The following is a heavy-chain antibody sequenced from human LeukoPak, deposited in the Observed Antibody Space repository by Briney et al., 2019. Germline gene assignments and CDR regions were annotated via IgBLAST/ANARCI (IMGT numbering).Heavy chain of an antibody. Sequence: PSQTLSLTCTVSGGSISSGGYYWSWIRQHPGKGLEWIGYIYYSGSTYYNPSLKSRVTISVDTSKNQFSLKLSSVTAADTAVYYCARGLLLRGYYYYGMDVWGQGTTVTVSS. CDR3: ARGLLLRGYYYYGMDV. J-gene: IGHJ6*02. V-gene: IGHV4-30-4*08. CDR1: GGSISSGGYY. D-gene: IGHD3-22*01. CDR2: IYYSGST.